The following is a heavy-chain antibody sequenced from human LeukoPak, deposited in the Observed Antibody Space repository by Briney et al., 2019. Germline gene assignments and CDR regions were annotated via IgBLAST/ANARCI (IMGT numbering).Heavy chain of an antibody. CDR2: IYYSGST. CDR3: ARGLTTVRSSFDY. J-gene: IGHJ4*02. Sequence: TSQTLSLTCTVSGGSISSGGYYWSWIRQHLGKGLEWIGYIYYSGSTYYNPSLKSRVTISVDTSKNQFSLKLSSVTAADTAVYYCARGLTTVRSSFDYWGQGTLVTVSS. CDR1: GGSISSGGYY. D-gene: IGHD4-11*01. V-gene: IGHV4-31*03.